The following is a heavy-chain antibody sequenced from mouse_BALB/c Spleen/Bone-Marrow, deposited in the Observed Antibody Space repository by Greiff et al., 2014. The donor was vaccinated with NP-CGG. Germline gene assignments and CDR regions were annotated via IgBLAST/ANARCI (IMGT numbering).Heavy chain of an antibody. CDR1: GYAFTSYN. CDR2: IDPYNGGT. J-gene: IGHJ2*01. CDR3: ARHSYYGSSLFDY. V-gene: IGHV1S135*01. Sequence: VHVKQSGPELVKPGASVKVSCKASGYAFTSYNMYWVKQSHGKSLEWIGYIDPYNGGTSYNQKFKGKATLTVDKSSSTAYMHLSSLTSEDSAVYYCARHSYYGSSLFDYWGQGTTLTVSS. D-gene: IGHD1-1*01.